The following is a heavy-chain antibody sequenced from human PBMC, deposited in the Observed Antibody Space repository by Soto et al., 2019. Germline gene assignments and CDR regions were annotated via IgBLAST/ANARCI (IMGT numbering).Heavy chain of an antibody. CDR1: GFSLDDYG. D-gene: IGHD3-16*01. V-gene: IGHV3-20*04. Sequence: QLVESGGGVGRPGGSLRLSCEASGFSLDDYGMTWVRQAPGKGLEWVSSIDWTGDNTGYADSVKGRFIIPRDNAKNSLFLQMNSLRADATAFYYCARMGGLFYYYYMDVWGKGTTVTVSS. CDR3: ARMGGLFYYYYMDV. J-gene: IGHJ6*03. CDR2: IDWTGDNT.